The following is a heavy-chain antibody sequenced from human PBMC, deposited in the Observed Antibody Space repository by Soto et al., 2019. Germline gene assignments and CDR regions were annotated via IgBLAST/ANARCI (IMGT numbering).Heavy chain of an antibody. D-gene: IGHD3-22*01. J-gene: IGHJ6*02. CDR2: IIPIFGTA. V-gene: IGHV1-69*13. CDR3: AMRYYYDSSGYYSLYYYYGMDV. Sequence: EASVKVSCKASGGTFSSYAISWVRQAPGQGLEWMGGIIPIFGTANYAQKFQGRVTITADESTSTAYMELSSLRSEDTAVYYCAMRYYYDSSGYYSLYYYYGMDVWGQGTTVTVSS. CDR1: GGTFSSYA.